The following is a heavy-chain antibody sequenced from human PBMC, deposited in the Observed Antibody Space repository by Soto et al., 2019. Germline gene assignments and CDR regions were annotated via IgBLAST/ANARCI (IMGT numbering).Heavy chain of an antibody. CDR1: GGTFSSYA. J-gene: IGHJ5*02. CDR3: ARSAMRRNYYYSSGYSIIQYNWFDP. D-gene: IGHD3-22*01. Sequence: QVQLVQSGAEVKKPGSSVKVSCKASGGTFSSYAISWVRQAPGQGLEWMGGIIPIFGTANYAQKFQGRVTITADESTSTAYMELSSLRSEDTAVYYCARSAMRRNYYYSSGYSIIQYNWFDPWGQGTLVTVSS. CDR2: IIPIFGTA. V-gene: IGHV1-69*01.